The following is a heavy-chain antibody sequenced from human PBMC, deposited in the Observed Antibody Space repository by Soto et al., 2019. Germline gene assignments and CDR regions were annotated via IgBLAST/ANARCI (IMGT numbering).Heavy chain of an antibody. CDR3: ARDKITGLFDY. D-gene: IGHD2-8*02. V-gene: IGHV4-34*01. CDR2: INPGGST. Sequence: QVQLQQWGAGLLKPSETLSLTCAVYGGSFSGYYWTWIRQPPGTGLEWIGEINPGGSTYYNPSLKSRVTISVDTSRNQSSLKLTSVTAADTAVYYCARDKITGLFDYWGQGTLVTVSS. CDR1: GGSFSGYY. J-gene: IGHJ4*02.